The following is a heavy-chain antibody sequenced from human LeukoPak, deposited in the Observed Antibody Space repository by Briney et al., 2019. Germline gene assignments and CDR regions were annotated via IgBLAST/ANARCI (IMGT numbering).Heavy chain of an antibody. J-gene: IGHJ4*02. CDR3: AKDGPLAYTESSFRRHFVEY. CDR2: ISHDGSSQ. CDR1: GFTFSDYG. V-gene: IGHV3-30*18. D-gene: IGHD2/OR15-2a*01. Sequence: GGSLRHSCVASGFTFSDYGMHWARLAPGKGLEWVAHISHDGSSQNYADYVQGRFTISKDNSKNTVDLQMNSLRAEDTGLYYFAKDGPLAYTESSFRRHFVEYWGQGTLVSVSS.